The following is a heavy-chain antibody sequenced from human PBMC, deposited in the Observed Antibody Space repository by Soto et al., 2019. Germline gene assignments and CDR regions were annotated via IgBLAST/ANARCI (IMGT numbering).Heavy chain of an antibody. D-gene: IGHD2-21*02. CDR2: IRSKGKSYAT. CDR3: TRLGPYCGTDCYFDY. Sequence: GGSLRLSCVVSGFNFSGCAMHWVRQASGKGLEWVGRIRSKGKSYATSYAASVKGRFAISRDDAKNTAYLQMNSLKTEDTAVYYCTRLGPYCGTDCYFDYWGQGTLVTVSS. V-gene: IGHV3-73*01. CDR1: GFNFSGCA. J-gene: IGHJ4*02.